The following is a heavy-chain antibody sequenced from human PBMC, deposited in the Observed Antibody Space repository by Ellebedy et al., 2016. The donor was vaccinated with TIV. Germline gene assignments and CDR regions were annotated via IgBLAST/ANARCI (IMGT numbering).Heavy chain of an antibody. V-gene: IGHV3-30*18. CDR3: AKDMCSSSTCYGNYYYYSGMDA. D-gene: IGHD2/OR15-2a*01. J-gene: IGHJ6*02. CDR2: ISYDGSNI. Sequence: GGSLRLSXVASRFTFSSYGMHWVRQAPGKGLEWVALISYDGSNIYYAESVKGRFTISRDNIKSTLSLQMNSLRAEDTAVYFCAKDMCSSSTCYGNYYYYSGMDAWGQGTTVTVSS. CDR1: RFTFSSYG.